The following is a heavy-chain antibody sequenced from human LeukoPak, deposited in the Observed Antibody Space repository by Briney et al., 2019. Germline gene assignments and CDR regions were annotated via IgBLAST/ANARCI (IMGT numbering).Heavy chain of an antibody. CDR1: GFTFDDYA. V-gene: IGHV3-9*01. CDR3: ARNRFGSRRGAFDI. J-gene: IGHJ3*02. D-gene: IGHD3-3*01. CDR2: ISWNSGSI. Sequence: GGSLRLSCAASGFTFDDYAMHWVRQAPGKGLEWVSGISWNSGSIGYADSVKGRFTISRDNAKNSLYLQMNSLRAEDTAVYYCARNRFGSRRGAFDIWGQGTMVTVSS.